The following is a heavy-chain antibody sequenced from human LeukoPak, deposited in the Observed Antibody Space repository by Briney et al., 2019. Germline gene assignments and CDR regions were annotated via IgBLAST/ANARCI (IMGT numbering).Heavy chain of an antibody. D-gene: IGHD3-10*01. CDR1: GFTFSDYY. CDR2: ITSSSRTT. J-gene: IGHJ4*02. Sequence: GGSLRLSCEGSGFTFSDYYMSWIRQAPGKGLEWVSYITSSSRTTSYAESVRGRFTISRDNAKNSLYLQMSSLRAEDTAVYYCAKDQHYYDSGSYTRYFDLWGQGTPVTVSS. V-gene: IGHV3-11*01. CDR3: AKDQHYYDSGSYTRYFDL.